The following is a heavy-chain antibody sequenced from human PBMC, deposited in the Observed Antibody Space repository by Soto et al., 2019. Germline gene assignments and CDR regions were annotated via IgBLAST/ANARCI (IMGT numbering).Heavy chain of an antibody. CDR1: GGSISSGGYY. J-gene: IGHJ6*02. Sequence: SETLSLTCTVSGGSISSGGYYWSWIRQHPGKGLEWIGYIYYSGSTYYKPSLKSRVTISVDTSKNQFSLKLSSVTAADTAVYFCARDQVDAGSGRRQIYGMDVWGQGTTVTVSS. CDR3: ARDQVDAGSGRRQIYGMDV. V-gene: IGHV4-31*03. CDR2: IYYSGST. D-gene: IGHD3-10*01.